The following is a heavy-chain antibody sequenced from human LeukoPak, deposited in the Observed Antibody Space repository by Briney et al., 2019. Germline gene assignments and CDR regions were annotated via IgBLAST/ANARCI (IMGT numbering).Heavy chain of an antibody. J-gene: IGHJ4*02. Sequence: GRSLRLSCAASGFTFDDYAMHWVRQAPGKGLEWVSGISWNSGSIGYADSVKGRFTISRDNAKNSLYLQMNTLRAEDTAAYYCAKYLTRAFDYWGQGTLVTVSS. V-gene: IGHV3-9*01. D-gene: IGHD2/OR15-2a*01. CDR3: AKYLTRAFDY. CDR2: ISWNSGSI. CDR1: GFTFDDYA.